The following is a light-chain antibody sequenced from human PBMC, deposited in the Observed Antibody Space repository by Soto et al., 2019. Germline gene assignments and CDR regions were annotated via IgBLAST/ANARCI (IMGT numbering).Light chain of an antibody. V-gene: IGKV3-11*01. J-gene: IGKJ3*01. CDR1: QSVSSY. Sequence: EIVLTQSPATLSLSPGERATLSCRASQSVSSYLAWYQQKPGQAPRLLISDASNRATGIPARFSGSGSGTDFTLIISSLEPEDFAVYYCQQRSNLLFTFGPGTKVDIK. CDR3: QQRSNLLFT. CDR2: DAS.